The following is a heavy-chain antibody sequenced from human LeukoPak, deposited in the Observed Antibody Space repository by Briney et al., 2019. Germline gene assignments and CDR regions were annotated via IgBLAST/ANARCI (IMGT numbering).Heavy chain of an antibody. CDR1: GGSMNNYY. CDR2: IYYSGRT. D-gene: IGHD5-24*01. CDR3: ARHQADGYSDI. J-gene: IGHJ3*02. Sequence: PGTLSLTCTVSGGSMNNYYWTWMRQPPGKGLEWIGYIYYSGRTTEYNPSLNSRVTVSVDTSKNQFSRRLSSVTAADTAVYYCARHQADGYSDIWGQGTLATVSS. V-gene: IGHV4-59*01.